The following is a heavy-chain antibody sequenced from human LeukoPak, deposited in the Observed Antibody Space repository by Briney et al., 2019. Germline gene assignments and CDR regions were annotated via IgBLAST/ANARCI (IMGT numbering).Heavy chain of an antibody. CDR2: ISSSSSYI. CDR3: ARTTYLDFWSGYYGAFDI. Sequence: PGGSLRLSCAASGFTFSSYSMNWVRQAPGKGLVWVSSISSSSSYIYYADSVEGRFTISRDNAKNSLYLQMNSLRAEDTAVYYCARTTYLDFWSGYYGAFDIWGQGTMVTVSS. J-gene: IGHJ3*02. CDR1: GFTFSSYS. D-gene: IGHD3-3*01. V-gene: IGHV3-21*01.